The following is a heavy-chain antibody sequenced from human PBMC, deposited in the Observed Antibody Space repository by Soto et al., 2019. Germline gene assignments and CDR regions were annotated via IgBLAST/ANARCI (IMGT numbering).Heavy chain of an antibody. V-gene: IGHV1-69*01. Sequence: QVTLVQSGAEVKKPGSSVKVSCKASGGTFSSYAISWVRQAPGQGLEWMGGIIPIFGTANYAQKFQGRVTITADESTSTAYMELSSLRSEDTAVYYCARDGEYCSSTSCHNWFDPWGQGTLVTVSS. CDR1: GGTFSSYA. CDR3: ARDGEYCSSTSCHNWFDP. CDR2: IIPIFGTA. D-gene: IGHD2-2*01. J-gene: IGHJ5*02.